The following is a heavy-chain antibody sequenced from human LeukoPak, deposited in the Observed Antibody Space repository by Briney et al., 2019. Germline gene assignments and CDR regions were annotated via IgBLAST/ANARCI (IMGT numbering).Heavy chain of an antibody. CDR1: GFTFSNYA. CDR2: LSGSGSTT. Sequence: GGSLRLSCATSGFTFSNYAMTWVRQAPGKGLVWVSALSGSGSTTYYADSVKGRFTISRDNSKNTLFLQLNSLSADDTAVYYCARASFGVIVGPDYWGQGTLVTVSS. J-gene: IGHJ4*02. D-gene: IGHD3-3*01. CDR3: ARASFGVIVGPDY. V-gene: IGHV3-23*01.